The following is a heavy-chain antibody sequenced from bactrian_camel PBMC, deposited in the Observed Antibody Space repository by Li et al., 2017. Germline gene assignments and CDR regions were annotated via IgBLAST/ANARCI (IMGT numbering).Heavy chain of an antibody. V-gene: IGHV3S6*01. Sequence: HVQLVESGGDLVQPGGSLRLSCAASGFTFSRYGLSWVRQAPGKGLEWVSGIVSDSTSTYYADSVKGRFTISRDNAKNTLYLQMNSLKPEDTAVYFCAAVLWGGAFEYWGQGTQVTVS. CDR1: GFTFSRYG. CDR3: AAVLWGGAFEY. D-gene: IGHD5*01. CDR2: IVSDSTST. J-gene: IGHJ4*01.